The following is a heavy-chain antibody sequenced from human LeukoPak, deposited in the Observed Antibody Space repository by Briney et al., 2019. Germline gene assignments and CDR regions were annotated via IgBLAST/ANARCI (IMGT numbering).Heavy chain of an antibody. D-gene: IGHD6-13*01. CDR3: AKAGIAAAGTYFDY. CDR1: GLTFSSYS. J-gene: IGHJ4*02. Sequence: GGSLRLSCAASGLTFSSYSMNWVRQAPGKGLEWVSYISSSSSTIYYADSVKGRFTISRDNAKNSLYLQMNSLRAEDTALYYCAKAGIAAAGTYFDYWGQGTLVTVSS. V-gene: IGHV3-48*04. CDR2: ISSSSSTI.